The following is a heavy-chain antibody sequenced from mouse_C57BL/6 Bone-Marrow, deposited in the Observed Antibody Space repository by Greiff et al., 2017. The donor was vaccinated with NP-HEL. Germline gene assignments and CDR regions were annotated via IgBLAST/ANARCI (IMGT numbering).Heavy chain of an antibody. CDR3: AAGDYYGSFDY. V-gene: IGHV1-63*01. J-gene: IGHJ2*01. D-gene: IGHD1-1*01. Sequence: QVQLKESGAELVRPGTSVKMSCKASGYTFTNYWIGWAKQRPGHGLEWIGDIYPGGGYTNYNEKFKGKATLTADKSSSTAYMQFSSLTSEDSAIYDCAAGDYYGSFDYWGQGTTLTVSS. CDR1: GYTFTNYW. CDR2: IYPGGGYT.